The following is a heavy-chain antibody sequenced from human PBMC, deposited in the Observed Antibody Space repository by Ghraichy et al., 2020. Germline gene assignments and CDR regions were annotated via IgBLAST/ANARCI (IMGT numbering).Heavy chain of an antibody. J-gene: IGHJ4*02. CDR3: ARLGLDYGYHEYVPFYY. Sequence: ASVKVSCKASGYTFTAYHIHWVRQAPGQGLEWMGRINPDSGGTKYAQKFQGRVTMTRDTSTSTAYMEVSRVRFDDTAVYYCARLGLDYGYHEYVPFYYWGQGALVTVFS. CDR2: INPDSGGT. V-gene: IGHV1-2*02. D-gene: IGHD4-17*01. CDR1: GYTFTAYH.